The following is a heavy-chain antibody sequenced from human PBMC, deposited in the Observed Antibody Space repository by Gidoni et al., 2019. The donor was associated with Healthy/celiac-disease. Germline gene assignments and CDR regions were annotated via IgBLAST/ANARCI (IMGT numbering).Heavy chain of an antibody. CDR1: GYTFTSYA. CDR3: ARGSDGYDSSGYDYYYYGMDV. J-gene: IGHJ6*02. D-gene: IGHD3-22*01. Sequence: QVQLVQSGAEVKKPGASVKVSCKASGYTFTSYAMHWARQAPGQRLEWMGWINAGNGNTKYSQKFQGRVTITRDTSASTAYMELSSLRSEDTAVYYCARGSDGYDSSGYDYYYYGMDVWGQGTTVTVSS. V-gene: IGHV1-3*01. CDR2: INAGNGNT.